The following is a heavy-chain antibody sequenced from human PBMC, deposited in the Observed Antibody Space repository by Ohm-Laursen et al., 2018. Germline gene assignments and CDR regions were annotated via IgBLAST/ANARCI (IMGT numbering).Heavy chain of an antibody. CDR3: AKGDSSGWH. D-gene: IGHD6-19*01. Sequence: SLRLSCSASGFTFDDYAMHWVRQAPGKGLEWVSGISWNSGSIGYADSVKGRFTISRDNAKNSLYLQMNSLRAEDTALYYCAKGDSSGWHSGQGTLVTVSS. J-gene: IGHJ4*02. CDR1: GFTFDDYA. V-gene: IGHV3-9*01. CDR2: ISWNSGSI.